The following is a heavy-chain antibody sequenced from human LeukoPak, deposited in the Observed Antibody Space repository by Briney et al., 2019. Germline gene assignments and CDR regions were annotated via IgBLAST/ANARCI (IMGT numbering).Heavy chain of an antibody. CDR1: GFTFSSYA. D-gene: IGHD3-10*01. J-gene: IGHJ2*01. Sequence: PGGSLRLSCAASGFTFSSYAMSWVRQAPGKGLEWVSAISGSGGSTYYADSVKGRFTISRDNSKNTLYLQMNSLRAEDTAVYYCAKGDYYGSGSLRSWYFDLWGRGTLVTVSS. CDR3: AKGDYYGSGSLRSWYFDL. V-gene: IGHV3-23*01. CDR2: ISGSGGST.